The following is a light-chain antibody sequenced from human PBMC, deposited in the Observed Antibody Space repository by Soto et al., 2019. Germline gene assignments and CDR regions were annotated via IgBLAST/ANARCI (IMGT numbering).Light chain of an antibody. Sequence: QSALPQPASVSGSPGQSITISCTGTSNDVGGYNLVSWFQQHPGKAPKLMISEVNKRPSGVSNRFSGSKSANTASLTISGLQAEDEADYYCCSHVGGSSPQWVFGGGTKLTVL. V-gene: IGLV2-23*02. CDR1: SNDVGGYNL. CDR2: EVN. J-gene: IGLJ3*02. CDR3: CSHVGGSSPQWV.